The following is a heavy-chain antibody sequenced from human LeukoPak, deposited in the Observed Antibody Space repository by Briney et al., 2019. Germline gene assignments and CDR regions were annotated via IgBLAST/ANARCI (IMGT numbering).Heavy chain of an antibody. V-gene: IGHV1-2*02. D-gene: IGHD2-8*01. CDR2: INPNSGGT. Sequence: ASVKVSCKASGYTFTGYYMHWVRQAPGQGLEWMGWINPNSGGTNYAQKFQGRVTMTRDTSISTAYMELSRLRSDDTAVYYCARDSRRVLMVYAIGVSFDPWGQGTLVTVSS. J-gene: IGHJ5*02. CDR3: ARDSRRVLMVYAIGVSFDP. CDR1: GYTFTGYY.